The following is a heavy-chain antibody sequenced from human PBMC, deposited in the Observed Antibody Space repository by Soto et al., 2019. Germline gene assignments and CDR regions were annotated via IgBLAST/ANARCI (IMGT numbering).Heavy chain of an antibody. CDR2: ISYDGSNK. CDR3: ARVGNCSSTSCLWTFDY. V-gene: IGHV3-30-3*01. Sequence: QVQLVESGGGVVQPGRSLRLSCAASGFTFSSYAMHWVRQAPGKGLEWVAVISYDGSNKYYADSVKGRFTISRDNSKNRLYLQMNSLRAEDTAVYYCARVGNCSSTSCLWTFDYWGQGTLVTVSS. D-gene: IGHD2-2*01. J-gene: IGHJ4*02. CDR1: GFTFSSYA.